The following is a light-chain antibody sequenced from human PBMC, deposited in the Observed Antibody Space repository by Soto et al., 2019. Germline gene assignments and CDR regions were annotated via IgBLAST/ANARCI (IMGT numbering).Light chain of an antibody. CDR2: GAS. Sequence: EIVLTQSPGTLSLSPGERATLSCRASQSVSSNYLAWYQQTPGQAPRLLIYGASIRATGVPDRFSGSGSGTEFTLTISSLQPDDFAXXYCQQYNTYSTFGQGTRLEIK. V-gene: IGKV3-20*01. CDR1: QSVSSNY. J-gene: IGKJ5*01. CDR3: QQYNTYST.